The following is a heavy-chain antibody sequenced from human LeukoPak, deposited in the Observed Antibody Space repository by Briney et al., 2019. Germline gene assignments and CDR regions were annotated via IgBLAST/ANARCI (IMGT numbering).Heavy chain of an antibody. V-gene: IGHV4-4*02. CDR3: ARGHSSSFIDY. J-gene: IGHJ4*02. D-gene: IGHD6-13*01. CDR2: IYHSGSA. CDR1: GGSISSSNW. Sequence: PSETLSLTCAVSGGSISSSNWWSWVRQPPGKGLEWIGEIYHSGSANYNPSLKSRVTIFLDKSKSQFSLKLSSVTAADTAVYYCARGHSSSFIDYWGQGTLVTVSS.